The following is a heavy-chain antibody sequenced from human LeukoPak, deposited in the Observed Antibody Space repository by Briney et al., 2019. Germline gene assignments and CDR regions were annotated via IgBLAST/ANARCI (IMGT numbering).Heavy chain of an antibody. J-gene: IGHJ4*02. CDR1: GFTFSRYS. Sequence: GRSLRLSCAASGFTFSRYSMNWVRQAPGKGLEWVSYISSRSSAIYYADSVKGRFTISRDNAENSLSLQMNSLRDEDTAVYLCASNHGSGWYVGEYWGQGILVTVSS. CDR3: ASNHGSGWYVGEY. V-gene: IGHV3-48*02. CDR2: ISSRSSAI. D-gene: IGHD6-19*01.